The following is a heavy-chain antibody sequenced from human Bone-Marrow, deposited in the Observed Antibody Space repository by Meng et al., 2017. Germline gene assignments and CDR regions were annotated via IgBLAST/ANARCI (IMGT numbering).Heavy chain of an antibody. CDR3: VRQGFDS. J-gene: IGHJ4*02. CDR2: INGDGSSI. CDR1: GFTFSTYW. V-gene: IGHV3-74*03. Sequence: GESLKISCAASGFTFSTYWMYWVRQTPGKGLVWLSRINGDGSSITYADFVKGRFTISRDNAKKTLYLHVDSLRVEDTAVYYCVRQGFDSWGQGTLVTVSS.